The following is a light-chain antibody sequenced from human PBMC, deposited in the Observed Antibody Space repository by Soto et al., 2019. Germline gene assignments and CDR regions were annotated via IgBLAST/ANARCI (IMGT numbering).Light chain of an antibody. J-gene: IGLJ3*02. V-gene: IGLV2-8*01. Sequence: QSVLTQSPSASGSPGQSVTISCTGTSSDVGNYKYVSWYQQHPGKTPKLMIYEVSRRPSGLPDRFSGSKSGNTASLTVSGLQLEDEADYYCSSYAGSNLWVFGGGTKLTVL. CDR3: SSYAGSNLWV. CDR1: SSDVGNYKY. CDR2: EVS.